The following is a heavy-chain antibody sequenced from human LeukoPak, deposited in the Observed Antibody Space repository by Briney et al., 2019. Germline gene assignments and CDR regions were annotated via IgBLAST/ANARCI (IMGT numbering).Heavy chain of an antibody. Sequence: ASVTVSCKASGYIFTPYTMHWVRQAPGQRLEWMGWINGDSGDTKYSHRFQGRVTITRGTSASTAYMDLSNLRSEDTAVYYCASRVHDYGDDAFDLWGQGTMVTVSS. J-gene: IGHJ3*01. CDR3: ASRVHDYGDDAFDL. CDR2: INGDSGDT. CDR1: GYIFTPYT. D-gene: IGHD4-17*01. V-gene: IGHV1-3*01.